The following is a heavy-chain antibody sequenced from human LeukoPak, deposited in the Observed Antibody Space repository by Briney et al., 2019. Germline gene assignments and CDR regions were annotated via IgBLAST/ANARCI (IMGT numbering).Heavy chain of an antibody. V-gene: IGHV3-21*01. J-gene: IGHJ5*01. D-gene: IGHD5-24*01. CDR3: ARDQYVATIGHDS. CDR1: GFTFSSYY. CDR2: ISGNTNHL. Sequence: GGSLLLSCAASGFTFSSYYMNWVRQAPGKGLEWVSSISGNTNHLYYADSVKGRFTISRDNAKNSLYLQMNSVRAEDTAVYYCARDQYVATIGHDSWGQGTLVTVSS.